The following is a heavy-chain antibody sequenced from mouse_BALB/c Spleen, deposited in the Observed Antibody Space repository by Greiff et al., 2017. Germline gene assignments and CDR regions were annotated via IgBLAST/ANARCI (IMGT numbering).Heavy chain of an antibody. CDR2: ISSGSSTI. D-gene: IGHD2-4*01. J-gene: IGHJ4*01. Sequence: EVMLVESGGGLVQPGGSRKLSCAASGFTFSSFGMHWVRQAPEKGLEWVAYISSGSSTIYYADTVKGRFTISRDNPKNTLFLQMTSLRSEDTAMYYCARGVYYDYHYAMDYWGQGTSVTVSS. CDR3: ARGVYYDYHYAMDY. V-gene: IGHV5-17*02. CDR1: GFTFSSFG.